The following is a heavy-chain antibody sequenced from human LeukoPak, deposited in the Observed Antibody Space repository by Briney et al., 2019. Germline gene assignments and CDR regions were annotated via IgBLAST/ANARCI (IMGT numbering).Heavy chain of an antibody. CDR3: ARGSHYYDSSGYYWFDP. CDR1: GYTFTSYG. Sequence: ASVKVSCKASGYTFTSYGISWVRQAPGQGPEWMGWISAYNGNTNYAQKLQGRVTMTTDTSTSTAYMELGSLRSDDTAVYYCARGSHYYDSSGYYWFDPWGQGTLVTVSS. V-gene: IGHV1-18*01. J-gene: IGHJ5*02. D-gene: IGHD3-22*01. CDR2: ISAYNGNT.